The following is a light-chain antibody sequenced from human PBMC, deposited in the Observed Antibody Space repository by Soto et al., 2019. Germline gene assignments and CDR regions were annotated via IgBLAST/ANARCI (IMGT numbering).Light chain of an antibody. J-gene: IGKJ1*01. Sequence: EIVLTQSPGTLSLSPGERATLSCRARPYVTSNYLAWYQQKPGQAPRLLIYTTSSRATGVPERFRSSGSVTDFTLTISGLEPQDFAVYYCQQYGGSPWTFGQGTKVEIK. CDR2: TTS. CDR1: PYVTSNY. CDR3: QQYGGSPWT. V-gene: IGKV3-20*01.